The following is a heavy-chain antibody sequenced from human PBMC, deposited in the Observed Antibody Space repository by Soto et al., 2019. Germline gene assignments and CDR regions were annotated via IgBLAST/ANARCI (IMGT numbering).Heavy chain of an antibody. D-gene: IGHD1-1*01. J-gene: IGHJ5*02. Sequence: SSQTLSLTCTVSGGSIGSSSYYWVWIPQPPGKGLEWIGRIYSTGSTDYNPSLKSRLTMSVDMSKKQFSLTLRSVTAADTAMYYCVRDGTKNLRDWFDPWGQGILVTVSS. CDR1: GGSIGSSSYY. CDR3: VRDGTKNLRDWFDP. V-gene: IGHV4-39*07. CDR2: IYSTGST.